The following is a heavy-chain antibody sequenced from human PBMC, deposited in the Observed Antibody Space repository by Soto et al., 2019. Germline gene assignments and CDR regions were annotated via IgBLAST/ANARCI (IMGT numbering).Heavy chain of an antibody. Sequence: KPSETLSLTCTVSGGSISSGGYYWSWIRQHPGKGLEWIGYIYYSGSTYYNPSLKSRVTISVDTSKNQFSLKLSSVTAADTAVYYCARAGTAPGERWFDPWGQGTLVTVSS. D-gene: IGHD5-18*01. CDR3: ARAGTAPGERWFDP. CDR2: IYYSGST. V-gene: IGHV4-31*03. J-gene: IGHJ5*02. CDR1: GGSISSGGYY.